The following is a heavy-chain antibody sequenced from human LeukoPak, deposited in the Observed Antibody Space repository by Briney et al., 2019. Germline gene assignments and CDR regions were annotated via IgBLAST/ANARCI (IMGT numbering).Heavy chain of an antibody. V-gene: IGHV1-18*01. Sequence: ASVKVSCKASGYTFTSYGISWVRQAPGQGLEWMGWISAYNGNTNYAQKLQGRVTITRDTSASTAYMELSSLRSEDTAVYYCARSGEALLWFGEPELVYFDYWGQGTLVTVSS. D-gene: IGHD3-10*01. J-gene: IGHJ4*02. CDR3: ARSGEALLWFGEPELVYFDY. CDR1: GYTFTSYG. CDR2: ISAYNGNT.